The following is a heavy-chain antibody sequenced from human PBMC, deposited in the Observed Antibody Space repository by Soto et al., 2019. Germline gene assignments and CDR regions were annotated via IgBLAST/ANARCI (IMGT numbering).Heavy chain of an antibody. CDR2: ITSRADST. J-gene: IGHJ4*02. CDR1: GFSFCNYA. Sequence: GGSLRLSCTTSGFSFCNYAMSWVRQAPGKGLEWVSAITSRADSTYSADSVKGRFTISRDNSQSTLYLQMTGLRAEDTAVYFCAKDRASGWYSAFDYWGQGALVTVSS. D-gene: IGHD6-19*01. V-gene: IGHV3-23*01. CDR3: AKDRASGWYSAFDY.